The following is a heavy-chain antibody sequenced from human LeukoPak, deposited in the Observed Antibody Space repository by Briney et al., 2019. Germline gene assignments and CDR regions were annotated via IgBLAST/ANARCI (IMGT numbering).Heavy chain of an antibody. J-gene: IGHJ6*02. D-gene: IGHD3-22*01. CDR3: ARGRIVVVITRYYYYGMDV. Sequence: SETLSLTCAVYGGSFSGYYWSWIRQPPGKGLEWIGEINHSGSTNYNPSLKSRVTISVDTSKNQFSLKLSSVTAADTAVYYCARGRIVVVITRYYYYGMDVWGQGTTVTVSS. V-gene: IGHV4-34*01. CDR2: INHSGST. CDR1: GGSFSGYY.